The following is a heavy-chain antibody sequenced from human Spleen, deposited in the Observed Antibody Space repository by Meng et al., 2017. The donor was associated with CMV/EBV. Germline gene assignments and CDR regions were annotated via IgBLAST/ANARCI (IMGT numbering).Heavy chain of an antibody. Sequence: GESLKISCVASGFTVSDNYMSWVRQAPGKGLEWVSAIYSGGRSYYADSVKGRFTISRDTPRNTLSLHMNSLRAEDTAVYYCARDGPVVVPAAIWGYGMDVWGQGTTVTVSS. CDR2: IYSGGRS. CDR1: GFTVSDNY. J-gene: IGHJ6*02. CDR3: ARDGPVVVPAAIWGYGMDV. V-gene: IGHV3-66*01. D-gene: IGHD2-2*02.